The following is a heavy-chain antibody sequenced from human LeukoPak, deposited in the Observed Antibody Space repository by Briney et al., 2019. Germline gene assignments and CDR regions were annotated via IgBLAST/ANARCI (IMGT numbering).Heavy chain of an antibody. CDR2: IKEDGSKK. D-gene: IGHD3-22*01. V-gene: IGHV3-7*03. CDR3: ATPLDYYDSSGYHQGGD. J-gene: IGHJ4*02. Sequence: GGSLRLSCAASGFTFSSCWMTWVRQAPGKGLEWVANIKEDGSKKNYVDSVKGRFTIFRDNAKNSLYLQMNSLRAEDTAVYNCATPLDYYDSSGYHQGGDWGQGTLVTVSS. CDR1: GFTFSSCW.